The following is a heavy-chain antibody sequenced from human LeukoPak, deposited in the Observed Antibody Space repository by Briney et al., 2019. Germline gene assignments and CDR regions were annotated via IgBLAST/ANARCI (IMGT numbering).Heavy chain of an antibody. Sequence: SETLSLTCTVSGGSISSYYWSWIRRPPGKGLEWIGYIYYSGSTNYNPSLKSRVTISVDTSKNQFSLKLSSVTAADTAVYYCARVAYCGGDCYSAFDIWGQGTMVTVSS. CDR2: IYYSGST. D-gene: IGHD2-21*02. J-gene: IGHJ3*02. CDR1: GGSISSYY. V-gene: IGHV4-59*01. CDR3: ARVAYCGGDCYSAFDI.